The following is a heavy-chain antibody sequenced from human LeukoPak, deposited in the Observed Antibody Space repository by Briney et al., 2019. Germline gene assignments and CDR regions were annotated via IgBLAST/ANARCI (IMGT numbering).Heavy chain of an antibody. D-gene: IGHD6-19*01. Sequence: SETLSLTCTVSGGSISSYYWNWIRQSPGKGLEWIGYIYYSGSTNYNPSLKSRVTISVDTSKNQFSLKLSSVTAADTAVYYCARVSPHIAVPWGQGTLVTVSS. CDR1: GGSISSYY. CDR3: ARVSPHIAVP. V-gene: IGHV4-59*01. CDR2: IYYSGST. J-gene: IGHJ4*02.